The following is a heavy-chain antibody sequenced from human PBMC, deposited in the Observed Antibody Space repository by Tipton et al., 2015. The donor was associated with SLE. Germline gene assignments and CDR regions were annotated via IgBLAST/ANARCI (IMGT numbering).Heavy chain of an antibody. CDR1: GGSISSGSYY. CDR3: ATGGGDY. D-gene: IGHD3-16*01. J-gene: IGHJ4*02. Sequence: TLSLTCTVSGGSISSGSYYWSWIRQPAGKGLEWIGRIYTSGSTNYNPSLKSRVTISVDTSKNQFSLKLSSVTAADTAVYYCATGGGDYWGQGTLVTVSS. CDR2: IYTSGST. V-gene: IGHV4-61*02.